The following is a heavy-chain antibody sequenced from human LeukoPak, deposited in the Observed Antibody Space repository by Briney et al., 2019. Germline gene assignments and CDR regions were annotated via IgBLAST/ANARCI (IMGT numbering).Heavy chain of an antibody. D-gene: IGHD5-24*01. Sequence: GGSRRLSCAASGFRFNSCGFHWVRQAPGKGLEWVAVIWYDGTYKFYGDSVKGRFTISRDNSKSTVYLQMNSLRVEDTAVYYCATDRGDGYKGFDYWGQGTLVTVSS. CDR1: GFRFNSCG. CDR3: ATDRGDGYKGFDY. V-gene: IGHV3-33*01. J-gene: IGHJ4*02. CDR2: IWYDGTYK.